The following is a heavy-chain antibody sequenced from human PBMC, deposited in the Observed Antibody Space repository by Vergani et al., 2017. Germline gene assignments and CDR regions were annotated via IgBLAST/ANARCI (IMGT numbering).Heavy chain of an antibody. J-gene: IGHJ6*02. CDR3: AKDLIGAFYYGSGSDV. Sequence: VQLVESGGGLVKPGGSLRLSCAASGFTFSSYGMHWVRQAPGKGLEWVAVISYDGSNKYYADSVKGRFTISRDNSKNTLYLQMNSLRAEDTAVYYCAKDLIGAFYYGSGSDVWGQGTTVTVSS. V-gene: IGHV3-30*18. CDR1: GFTFSSYG. CDR2: ISYDGSNK. D-gene: IGHD3-10*01.